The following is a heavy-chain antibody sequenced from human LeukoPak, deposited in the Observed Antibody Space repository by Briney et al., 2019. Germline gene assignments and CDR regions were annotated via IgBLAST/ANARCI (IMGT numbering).Heavy chain of an antibody. Sequence: KPSETLSLTCAVYGESFNGYYWTWIRQPPGKGLEWIGEINHIRNTNYNPSLKSRVTISVDTSKNQFSLKLSSVTAADTAVYYCARVAGGSGWYFDLWGRGTLVTVSS. D-gene: IGHD6-19*01. CDR3: ARVAGGSGWYFDL. CDR2: INHIRNT. CDR1: GESFNGYY. J-gene: IGHJ2*01. V-gene: IGHV4-34*01.